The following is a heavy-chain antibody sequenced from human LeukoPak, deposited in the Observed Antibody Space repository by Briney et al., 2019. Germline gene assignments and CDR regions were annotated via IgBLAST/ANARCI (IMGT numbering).Heavy chain of an antibody. Sequence: SETLSLTCTIFGGSFSGYSWTWIRQPPGEGLEWIGEIKHSGGTNYTPSLKSRVTISVDTSKNQFSLKLSSVTAADTAVYYCARGELRYFDWLPWGQGTLVTVSS. CDR2: IKHSGGT. J-gene: IGHJ4*02. V-gene: IGHV4-34*01. CDR1: GGSFSGYS. D-gene: IGHD3-9*01. CDR3: ARGELRYFDWLP.